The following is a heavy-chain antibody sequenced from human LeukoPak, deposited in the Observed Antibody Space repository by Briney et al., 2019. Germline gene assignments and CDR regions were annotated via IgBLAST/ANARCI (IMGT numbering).Heavy chain of an antibody. J-gene: IGHJ3*02. CDR2: ISWNSGSI. Sequence: PGGSLRLSCAASGFTFDDYAMHWVRQAPGKGLEWVSGISWNSGSIGYADSVKGRFTISRDNAKNSLYLQMNSLRAGDTALYYCAKAYDSSGYYYPLGAFDIWGQGTMVTVSS. D-gene: IGHD3-22*01. CDR3: AKAYDSSGYYYPLGAFDI. CDR1: GFTFDDYA. V-gene: IGHV3-9*01.